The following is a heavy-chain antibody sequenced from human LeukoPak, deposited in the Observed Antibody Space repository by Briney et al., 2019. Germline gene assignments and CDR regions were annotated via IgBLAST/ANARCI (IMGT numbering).Heavy chain of an antibody. CDR2: ISAYNGNT. D-gene: IGHD6-19*01. Sequence: ESLKISCKASGYTFTSYGISWVRQAPGQGLEWMGWISAYNGNTNYAQKLQGRVTMTTDTSTSTAYMELRSLRSDDTAVYYCAREAVAGTSDYWGQGTLVTVSS. CDR1: GYTFTSYG. CDR3: AREAVAGTSDY. V-gene: IGHV1-18*01. J-gene: IGHJ4*02.